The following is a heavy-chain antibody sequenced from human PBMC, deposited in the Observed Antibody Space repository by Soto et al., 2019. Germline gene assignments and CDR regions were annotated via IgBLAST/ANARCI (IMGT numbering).Heavy chain of an antibody. Sequence: QVQLVQSGAEVKKPGASVKVSCKASGYTFTSYGISWVRQAPGQGLEWMGWISAYNGNTNYAQKLQGRVTMTTDTSPSTAYMELRSVRSDDTAVYCCARERYSGYDFDYYYCGMDVWGQGTTVTVSS. J-gene: IGHJ6*01. D-gene: IGHD5-12*01. V-gene: IGHV1-18*01. CDR2: ISAYNGNT. CDR3: ARERYSGYDFDYYYCGMDV. CDR1: GYTFTSYG.